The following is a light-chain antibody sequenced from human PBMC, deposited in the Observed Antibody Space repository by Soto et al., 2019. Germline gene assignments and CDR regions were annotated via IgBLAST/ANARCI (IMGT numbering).Light chain of an antibody. Sequence: EIVLTQSPATLSLSPGERATLSCRASQSVSSDLAWYQQKPGQAPRLLIYAASNRATGIPARFSGSGSGTESTLTIRSLQSEDFAVYYCQQYTNWPPWTFGQGTKVEIK. CDR2: AAS. V-gene: IGKV3-15*01. CDR3: QQYTNWPPWT. J-gene: IGKJ1*01. CDR1: QSVSSD.